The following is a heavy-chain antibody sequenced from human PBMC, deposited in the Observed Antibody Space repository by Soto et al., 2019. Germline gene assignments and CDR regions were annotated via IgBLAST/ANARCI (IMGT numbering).Heavy chain of an antibody. Sequence: EVPLVESGGGLVQPGGSLRLSCAASGFTFSSYSMNWVRQAPGKGLEWVSYISSSSITIYYADSVKGRFTISRDNAKTSLYLQMNSLRAEDTAVYYCARDEIVVPAAIGNYFDYWGQGTLVTVSS. CDR1: GFTFSSYS. V-gene: IGHV3-48*01. CDR3: ARDEIVVPAAIGNYFDY. D-gene: IGHD2-2*02. J-gene: IGHJ4*02. CDR2: ISSSSITI.